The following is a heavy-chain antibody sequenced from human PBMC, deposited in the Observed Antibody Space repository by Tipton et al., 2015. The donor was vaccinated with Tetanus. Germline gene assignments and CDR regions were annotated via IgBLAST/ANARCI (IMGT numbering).Heavy chain of an antibody. CDR2: INHSGTA. CDR3: ARQEPPRRFFYDSSGSSA. Sequence: TLSLTCAVSGGSFSDFYWSWIRQVPGQGLVWIGEINHSGTANKNPSLKSRATMSVDTSNKQFSLRLDSVTAADTAVYFCARQEPPRRFFYDSSGSSAWGQGTLVTVSS. CDR1: GGSFSDFY. J-gene: IGHJ5*02. D-gene: IGHD3-22*01. V-gene: IGHV4-34*04.